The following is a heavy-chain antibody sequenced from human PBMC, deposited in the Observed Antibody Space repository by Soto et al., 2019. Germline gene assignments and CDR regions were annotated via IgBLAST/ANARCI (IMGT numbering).Heavy chain of an antibody. V-gene: IGHV3-15*07. CDR3: TTGNSSGPRYYYYYYGMDV. D-gene: IGHD6-19*01. CDR2: IKSKTDGGTT. Sequence: GGSLRLSCAASGFTFSNAWMNWVRQAPGKGLEWVGRIKSKTDGGTTDYAAPVKGRFTISRDDSKNTLYLQMNSLKTEDTAVYYCTTGNSSGPRYYYYYYGMDVWGQGTTVTVSS. J-gene: IGHJ6*02. CDR1: GFTFSNAW.